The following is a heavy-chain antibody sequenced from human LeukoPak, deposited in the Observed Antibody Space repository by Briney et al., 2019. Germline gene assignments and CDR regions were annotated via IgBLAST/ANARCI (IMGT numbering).Heavy chain of an antibody. Sequence: PGGSLRLSCAASGFNFNDAAMTWVRQAPGKGLEWVSLIASSGRNTYYTDSVRGRFTISRDNSKKTLSLQMNSLRVEDTAIYYCAKDIQLSAWGLGTMVTVPS. V-gene: IGHV3-23*01. J-gene: IGHJ3*01. CDR2: IASSGRNT. CDR3: AKDIQLSA. D-gene: IGHD5-24*01. CDR1: GFNFNDAA.